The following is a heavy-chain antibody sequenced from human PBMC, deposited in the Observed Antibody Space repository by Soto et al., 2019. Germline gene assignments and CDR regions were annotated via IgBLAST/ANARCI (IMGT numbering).Heavy chain of an antibody. CDR2: IWYDGSNK. D-gene: IGHD3-22*01. CDR1: GFTFSSYG. CDR3: ARDYDSSGYYPWEARDGMDV. J-gene: IGHJ6*02. V-gene: IGHV3-33*01. Sequence: GGSLRLSCGGSGFTFSSYGMHWVRQAPGKGLEWVAVIWYDGSNKYYADSVKGRFTISRDNSKNTLYLQMNSLRAEDTAVYYCARDYDSSGYYPWEARDGMDVWGQGTTVTVSS.